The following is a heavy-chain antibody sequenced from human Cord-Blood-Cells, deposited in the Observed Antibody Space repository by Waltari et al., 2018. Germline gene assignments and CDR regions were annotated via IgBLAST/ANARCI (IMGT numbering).Heavy chain of an antibody. CDR2: IYHSGST. CDR3: ARDSIEYQLLSAYYYYYYMDV. V-gene: IGHV4-38-2*02. J-gene: IGHJ6*03. D-gene: IGHD2-2*01. CDR1: GYSISRGYY. Sequence: QVQLQESGPGMVKPSETLSLTCTVSGYSISRGYYWGRIRQPPGHGLEWIGSIYHSGSTYYNPSLKSRVTISVDTSKNQFSLKLSSVTAADTAVYYCARDSIEYQLLSAYYYYYYMDVWGKGTTVTVSS.